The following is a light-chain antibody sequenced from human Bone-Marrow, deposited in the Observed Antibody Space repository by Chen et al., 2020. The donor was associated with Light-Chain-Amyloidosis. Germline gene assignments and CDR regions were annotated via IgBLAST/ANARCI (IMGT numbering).Light chain of an antibody. J-gene: IGLJ3*02. CDR2: DVT. Sequence: QSALTQPASVSGSPGQSITISCTGTNSDVGGYNSVSWYQQHPGKAPKVMIYDVTNRPSGVSNRFSGSKSGNTASLTISGLQAEDEADYYCSSYTSSSTWVFGGGTKLTVL. CDR1: NSDVGGYNS. CDR3: SSYTSSSTWV. V-gene: IGLV2-14*01.